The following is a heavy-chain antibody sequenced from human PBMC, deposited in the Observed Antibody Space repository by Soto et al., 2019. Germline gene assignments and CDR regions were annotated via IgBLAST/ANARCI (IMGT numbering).Heavy chain of an antibody. CDR3: ARSGHCSSTSSYSYYYYGMDV. V-gene: IGHV1-69*01. D-gene: IGHD2-2*01. CDR1: GGTFSSYA. J-gene: IGHJ6*02. CDR2: IIPIFGTA. Sequence: QVQLVQSGAEVKKPGSSVKVSCKASGGTFSSYAISWVRQAPGQGLEWMGGIIPIFGTANYAQKFQGRVTITADESTSTAYMELSSLRSEDTAVYYCARSGHCSSTSSYSYYYYGMDVWGQGTTVTVSS.